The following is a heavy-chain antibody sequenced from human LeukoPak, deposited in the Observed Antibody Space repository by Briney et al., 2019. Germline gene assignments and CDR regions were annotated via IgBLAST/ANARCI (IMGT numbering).Heavy chain of an antibody. Sequence: GGSLRLSCAASGFTFSGYWMSWVRQAPGKGLEWVANIKQDGSEKYYADSVKGRFTISRDNSKNTVYLQMNSLRAEDTAVYYCTQGSWGDDWGQGTLVTVSS. D-gene: IGHD1-26*01. J-gene: IGHJ4*02. CDR3: TQGSWGDD. V-gene: IGHV3-7*03. CDR2: IKQDGSEK. CDR1: GFTFSGYW.